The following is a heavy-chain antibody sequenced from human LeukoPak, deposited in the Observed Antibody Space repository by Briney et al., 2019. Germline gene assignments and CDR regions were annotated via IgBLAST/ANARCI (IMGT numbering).Heavy chain of an antibody. CDR2: IIPIFGTA. D-gene: IGHD5-12*01. Sequence: GASVTVSCKASGGTFISYAISWVRQAPGQGLEWMGGIIPIFGTANYAQKFQGRVTITADKSTSTAYMELSSLRSEDTAVYYCASGSGYDYEDYYYMDVWGKGTTVTVSS. V-gene: IGHV1-69*06. CDR3: ASGSGYDYEDYYYMDV. CDR1: GGTFISYA. J-gene: IGHJ6*03.